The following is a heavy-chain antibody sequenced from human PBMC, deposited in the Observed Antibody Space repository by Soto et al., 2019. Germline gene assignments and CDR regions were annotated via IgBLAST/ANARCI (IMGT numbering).Heavy chain of an antibody. D-gene: IGHD2-2*01. CDR1: GGSISSGDYY. CDR3: ARHALLGYCSSTSCRQYNWFDP. Sequence: SETLSLTCTVSGGSISSGDYYWSWIRQPPGKGLEWIGYIYYSGSTYYNPSLKSRVTISVDTSKNQFSLKLSSVTAADTAVYYCARHALLGYCSSTSCRQYNWFDPWGHGTLVTVSS. J-gene: IGHJ5*02. V-gene: IGHV4-30-4*01. CDR2: IYYSGST.